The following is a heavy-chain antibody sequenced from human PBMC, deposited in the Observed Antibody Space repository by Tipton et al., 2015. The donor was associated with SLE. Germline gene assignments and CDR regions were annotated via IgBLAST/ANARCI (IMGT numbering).Heavy chain of an antibody. J-gene: IGHJ4*02. CDR1: GYTFTSYY. CDR3: VREPPSDTAAGLLDF. V-gene: IGHV1-46*01. Sequence: QLVQSGPEVKKPGASVKVSCKASGYTFTSYYIHWVRQAPGQGLEWMGIINPSGGLTTYAQKFQGRVTMTRDTSTNTVYMELRSLRSDDTAIYYCVREPPSDTAAGLLDFWGQGTLVTVSS. CDR2: INPSGGLT. D-gene: IGHD6-13*01.